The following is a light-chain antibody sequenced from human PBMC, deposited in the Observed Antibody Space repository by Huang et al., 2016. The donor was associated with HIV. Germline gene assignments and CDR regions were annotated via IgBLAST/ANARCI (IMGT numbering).Light chain of an antibody. CDR3: QQHDDWPAT. V-gene: IGKV3-15*01. J-gene: IGKJ1*01. CDR2: GAS. Sequence: EIVMTQSPATLSVSPGERATLSCRASQSVSSNLAWYQQKLGQAPRLLIYGASTRATGSPARFSGSGSGTEFTLTISSLQSEDFALYYCQQHDDWPATFGQGTRVEIK. CDR1: QSVSSN.